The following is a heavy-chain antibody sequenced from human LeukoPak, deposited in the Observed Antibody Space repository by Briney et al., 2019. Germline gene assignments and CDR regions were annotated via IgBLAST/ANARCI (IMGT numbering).Heavy chain of an antibody. J-gene: IGHJ4*02. D-gene: IGHD6-13*01. CDR2: ISSSSSTI. CDR3: ARVYSSSWYFGVGDY. V-gene: IGHV3-48*02. Sequence: PGGSLRLSCAASGFTFSSYSMNWVRQAPGKGREGVSYISSSSSTIYYADSVKGLFTIPRDNAKNSLYLQMNSLRDEDTAVYYCARVYSSSWYFGVGDYWGQGTLVTVSS. CDR1: GFTFSSYS.